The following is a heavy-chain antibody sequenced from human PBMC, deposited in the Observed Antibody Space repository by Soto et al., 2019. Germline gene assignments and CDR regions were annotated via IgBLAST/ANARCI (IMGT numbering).Heavy chain of an antibody. D-gene: IGHD3-22*01. CDR3: AKDTEGGEWLLPYYYYYGMDV. J-gene: IGHJ6*02. Sequence: GGSLRLSCAASGFTFSSYGMHWVRQAPGKGLEWVAVISYDGSNKYYADSVKGRFTISRDNSKNTLYLQMNSLRAEDTAVYYCAKDTEGGEWLLPYYYYYGMDVWGQGTTVTVSS. CDR2: ISYDGSNK. CDR1: GFTFSSYG. V-gene: IGHV3-30*18.